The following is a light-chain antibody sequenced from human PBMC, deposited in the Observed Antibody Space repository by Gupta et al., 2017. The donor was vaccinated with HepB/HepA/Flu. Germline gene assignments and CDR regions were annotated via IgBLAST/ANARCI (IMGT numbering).Light chain of an antibody. J-gene: IGKJ3*01. CDR3: QQYGSSRFT. CDR2: GAS. Sequence: ESVLTQSPRTLSLSPGNRATLSCRASQSVSSSYLAWYQQKPGQAPRLLIYGASSRATGIPDRFSGSGSGTDFTLTISRLESEDFAVYYCQQYGSSRFTFGPGTKVDIK. V-gene: IGKV3-20*01. CDR1: QSVSSSY.